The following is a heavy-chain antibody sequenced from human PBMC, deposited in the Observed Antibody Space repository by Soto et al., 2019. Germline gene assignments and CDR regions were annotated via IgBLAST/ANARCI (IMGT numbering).Heavy chain of an antibody. CDR2: IYYSGST. CDR3: ARANYGILTGYYEGIPYYFDY. CDR1: GRSISSCFYY. V-gene: IGHV4-31*02. J-gene: IGHJ4*02. D-gene: IGHD3-9*01. Sequence: SETLSLTWTVSGRSISSCFYYWSWIRQHPGKGLEWIGYIYYSGSTYYNPSLKSRVTISVDTSKNQFSLKLSSVTAADTAVYYCARANYGILTGYYEGIPYYFDYWGRGTLVTVSS.